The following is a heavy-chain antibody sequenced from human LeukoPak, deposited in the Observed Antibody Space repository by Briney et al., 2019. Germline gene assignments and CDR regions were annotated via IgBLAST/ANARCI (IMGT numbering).Heavy chain of an antibody. D-gene: IGHD6-13*01. CDR1: GFTFSSYG. CDR3: AKVSGSSWYDDAFDI. Sequence: PGGSLRLSCVASGFTFSSYGMHWVRQAPGKGLEWVAFIRHDGSNRYHVDSVKGRFTISRDNSKNTLYLQMNSLRAEDTAVYYCAKVSGSSWYDDAFDIWGQGTMVTVSS. V-gene: IGHV3-30*02. CDR2: IRHDGSNR. J-gene: IGHJ3*02.